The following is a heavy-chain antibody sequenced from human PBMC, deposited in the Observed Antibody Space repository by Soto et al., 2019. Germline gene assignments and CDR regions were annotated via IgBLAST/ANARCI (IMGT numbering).Heavy chain of an antibody. V-gene: IGHV1-46*01. D-gene: IGHD1-26*01. CDR2: INPSGGST. CDR1: GYTFTSYY. Sequence: QVQLVQSGAEVKKPGASVKVSCKASGYTFTSYYMHWVRQAPGQGLEWMGIINPSGGSTSYAQKFQGRVTMTRDTSTSTVYMELSSLRSEDTAVYYCARDSQLGELLHVGTTFDYWGQGTLVTVSS. CDR3: ARDSQLGELLHVGTTFDY. J-gene: IGHJ4*02.